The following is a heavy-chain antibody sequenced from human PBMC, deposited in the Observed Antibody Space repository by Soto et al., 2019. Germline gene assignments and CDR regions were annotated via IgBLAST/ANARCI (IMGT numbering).Heavy chain of an antibody. Sequence: QVQLVESGGDLVKPGGSLRLSCAASGFTFRDHYMSWIRQAPGKGLEWVSYISTSGTTIYYTDSVRGRFTISRDNAKNSLYLQMNSLRAEDTAVYYCARCYYGYYYFDSWGQGTLVTVST. J-gene: IGHJ4*02. D-gene: IGHD4-17*01. CDR1: GFTFRDHY. V-gene: IGHV3-11*01. CDR2: ISTSGTTI. CDR3: ARCYYGYYYFDS.